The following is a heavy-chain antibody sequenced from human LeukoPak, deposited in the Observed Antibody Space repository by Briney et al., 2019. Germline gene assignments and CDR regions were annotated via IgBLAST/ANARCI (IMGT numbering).Heavy chain of an antibody. Sequence: PGGSLRLSCAASGFTFSSYGMHWVRQAPGKGLEWEAVISYDGSNKYYADSVKGRFTISRDNSKNTLYLQMNSPRAEDTAVYYCAKTGEDYGDYWGQGTLVTVSS. D-gene: IGHD1-14*01. V-gene: IGHV3-30*18. CDR1: GFTFSSYG. CDR2: ISYDGSNK. J-gene: IGHJ4*02. CDR3: AKTGEDYGDY.